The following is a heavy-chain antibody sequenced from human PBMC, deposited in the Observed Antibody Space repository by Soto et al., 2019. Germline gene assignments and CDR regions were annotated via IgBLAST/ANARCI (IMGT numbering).Heavy chain of an antibody. CDR3: TTPGPLRPFDY. Sequence: RDLRVSCAASGFEFSRAWMSWVRQAPGKGLEWVGRIKSKTDGGTTDYAAPVKGRFTISRDDSKNTLYLQMNSLKTEDTAVYYCTTPGPLRPFDYWGQGTLVTVSS. CDR1: GFEFSRAW. V-gene: IGHV3-15*01. J-gene: IGHJ4*02. CDR2: IKSKTDGGTT.